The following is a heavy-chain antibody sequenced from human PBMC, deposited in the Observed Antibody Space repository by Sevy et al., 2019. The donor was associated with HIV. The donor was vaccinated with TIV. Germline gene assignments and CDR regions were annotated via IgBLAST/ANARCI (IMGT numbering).Heavy chain of an antibody. CDR3: ARAYSEYYYGMDV. J-gene: IGHJ6*02. V-gene: IGHV4-59*01. CDR1: GDSISGYY. D-gene: IGHD4-4*01. CDR2: FYYSRST. Sequence: SETLSLTCTVSGDSISGYYWSWIRQPPGNGLEWIGYFYYSRSTNYNPSLKSRVTISVDTSKNQVSLKVSSVTTADTAVYYCARAYSEYYYGMDVLGQWTAVTVSS.